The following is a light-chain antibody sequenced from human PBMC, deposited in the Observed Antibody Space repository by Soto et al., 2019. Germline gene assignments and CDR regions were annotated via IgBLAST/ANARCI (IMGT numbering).Light chain of an antibody. CDR1: QGISSY. V-gene: IGKV1-8*01. CDR2: AAS. Sequence: AIRMTQSPSSFSASTGDRVTITCRASQGISSYLAWYQQKPGKAPKLLIYAASTLQSGVPSRFSGSGSGTDFTLTISCLQSEDFATYYCQQYGSSLRTFGQGTKVEIK. CDR3: QQYGSSLRT. J-gene: IGKJ1*01.